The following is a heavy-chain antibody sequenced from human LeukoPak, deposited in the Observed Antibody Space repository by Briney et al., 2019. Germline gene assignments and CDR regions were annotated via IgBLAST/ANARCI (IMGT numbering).Heavy chain of an antibody. CDR2: IYYSGST. Sequence: LETLSLTCTVSGGSISSYYWSWIRQPPGKGLEWIGYIYYSGSTNYNPSLKSRVTISVDTSKNQFSLKLSSVTAADTAVYYCARDLPYYGSGDAFDIWGQGTMVTVSS. CDR3: ARDLPYYGSGDAFDI. V-gene: IGHV4-59*01. J-gene: IGHJ3*02. D-gene: IGHD3-10*01. CDR1: GGSISSYY.